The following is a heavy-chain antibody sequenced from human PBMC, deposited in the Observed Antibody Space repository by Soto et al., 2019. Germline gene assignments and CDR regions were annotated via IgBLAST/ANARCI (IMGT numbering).Heavy chain of an antibody. CDR1: GYTFTTFG. J-gene: IGHJ1*01. V-gene: IGHV1-18*01. CDR3: ARQNAEYFQN. Sequence: QVQLVQSGVEGKKPGASVKVSCKASGYTFTTFGITWVRQAPGQGLQWMGWINAFNGNTNYAQKLQGRVTMTTDTSTSTAYMELRSLRSDDTAVYYCARQNAEYFQNWGQGTLVTVS. CDR2: INAFNGNT.